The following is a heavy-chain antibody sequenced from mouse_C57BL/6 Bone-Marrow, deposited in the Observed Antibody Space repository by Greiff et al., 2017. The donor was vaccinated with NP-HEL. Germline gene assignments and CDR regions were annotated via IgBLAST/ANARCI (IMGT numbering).Heavy chain of an antibody. Sequence: QVQLQQPGAELVRPGPSVKLSCKASGYTFTSYWMHWVKQRPGQGLEWIGVIDPSDSYTNYNQKFKGKATLTVDTSSSTAYMQLSSLTSEDSAVYYCARSYGNLWFAYWGQGTLVTVSA. V-gene: IGHV1-59*01. CDR2: IDPSDSYT. CDR1: GYTFTSYW. D-gene: IGHD2-1*01. CDR3: ARSYGNLWFAY. J-gene: IGHJ3*01.